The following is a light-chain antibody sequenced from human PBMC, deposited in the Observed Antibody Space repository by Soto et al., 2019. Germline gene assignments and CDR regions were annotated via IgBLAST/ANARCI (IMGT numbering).Light chain of an antibody. V-gene: IGLV2-23*02. CDR1: SSDVGSYNL. J-gene: IGLJ2*01. Sequence: QSVLTQPASVSGSPGQSITISCTGTSSDVGSYNLVSWYQQHPGKAPKLMIYEVSKRPSGVSNRFSGSKSGNTASLTISGLQADDEADYYCCSYAGSSTVFGGGTKLTVL. CDR2: EVS. CDR3: CSYAGSSTV.